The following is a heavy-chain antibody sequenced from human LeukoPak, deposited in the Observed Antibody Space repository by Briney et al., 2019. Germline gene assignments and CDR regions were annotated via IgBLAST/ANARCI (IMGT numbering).Heavy chain of an antibody. D-gene: IGHD1-1*01. Sequence: SQTLSLTCTVSGGSISSDDYYWSWIRQPPGKGLEWIGEINHSGSTNYNPSLKSRVTISVDTSKNQFSLKLSSVTAADTAVYYCARGGIWNDVRERRFRYYYGMDVWGQGTTVTVSS. V-gene: IGHV4-30-4*08. CDR3: ARGGIWNDVRERRFRYYYGMDV. CDR1: GGSISSDDYY. CDR2: INHSGST. J-gene: IGHJ6*02.